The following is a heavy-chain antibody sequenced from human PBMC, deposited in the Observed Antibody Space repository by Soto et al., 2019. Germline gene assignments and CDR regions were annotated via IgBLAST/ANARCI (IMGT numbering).Heavy chain of an antibody. CDR1: GGTFSSYA. Sequence: GASVKVSCKASGGTFSSYAISWVRQAPGQGLEWMGGIIPIFGTANYAQKFQGRVTITADESTSTAYMELSSLRSEDTAVYYCASGGYVGYYYYGMDVWGQGTTVTVSS. V-gene: IGHV1-69*13. D-gene: IGHD6-25*01. J-gene: IGHJ6*02. CDR3: ASGGYVGYYYYGMDV. CDR2: IIPIFGTA.